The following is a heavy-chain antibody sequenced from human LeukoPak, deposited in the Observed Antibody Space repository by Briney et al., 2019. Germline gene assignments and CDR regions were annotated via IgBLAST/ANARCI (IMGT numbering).Heavy chain of an antibody. D-gene: IGHD3/OR15-3a*01. Sequence: GESLKISCKGSGYSFATYWIGWVRQMPGKGLEWMGFIYPGDSDTRYSPSFQGQVTISAAKSISTAYLQWSSLRASDTAMYYCARQRGIPGLLINPLDHWGQGTLVTVSS. CDR1: GYSFATYW. V-gene: IGHV5-51*01. CDR2: IYPGDSDT. CDR3: ARQRGIPGLLINPLDH. J-gene: IGHJ4*02.